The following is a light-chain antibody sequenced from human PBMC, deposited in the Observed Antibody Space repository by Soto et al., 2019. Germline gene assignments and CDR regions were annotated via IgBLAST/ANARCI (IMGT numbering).Light chain of an antibody. CDR1: QSVSRSL. CDR3: QQYGNPPPYS. J-gene: IGKJ2*03. Sequence: EIVLTQSPGTLSLSPEERATLSCRASQSVSRSLLAWYQQKPGQAPRLLIYGASTRATGIADRFSGSGSGTDFTLTISRLEPEDFAVYYCQQYGNPPPYSFGQGTKLEIK. CDR2: GAS. V-gene: IGKV3-20*01.